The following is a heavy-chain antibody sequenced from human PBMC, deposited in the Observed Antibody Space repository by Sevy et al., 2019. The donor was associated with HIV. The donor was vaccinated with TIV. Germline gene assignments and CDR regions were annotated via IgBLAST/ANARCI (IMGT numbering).Heavy chain of an antibody. CDR2: INQDGTKK. J-gene: IGHJ4*02. V-gene: IGHV3-7*03. D-gene: IGHD6-13*01. Sequence: GSLRLSCATSGFTFSDYWMLWVRQTPGRGLEFVANINQDGTKKYYLGSVRGRFTISRDNARNSVFLQMNGLGVEDSALYYCVRAIASADSYWGQGTLVTVSS. CDR3: VRAIASADSY. CDR1: GFTFSDYW.